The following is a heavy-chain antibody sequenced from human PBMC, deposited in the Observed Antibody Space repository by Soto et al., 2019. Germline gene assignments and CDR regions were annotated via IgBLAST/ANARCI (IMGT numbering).Heavy chain of an antibody. V-gene: IGHV4-39*01. D-gene: IGHD1-26*01. Sequence: QLQLQESGPGLVKPSETLSLTCTVSGGSISSSSYYWGWIRQPPGKGLEWIGSIYYSGSTYYNPSLKSRVTISVDTSKNQFSLKLSSVTAADTAVYYCARRSRYHLPLLDYWGQGTLVTVSS. CDR1: GGSISSSSYY. CDR2: IYYSGST. J-gene: IGHJ4*02. CDR3: ARRSRYHLPLLDY.